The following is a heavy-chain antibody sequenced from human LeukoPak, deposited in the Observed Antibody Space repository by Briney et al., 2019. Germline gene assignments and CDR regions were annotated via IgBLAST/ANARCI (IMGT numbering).Heavy chain of an antibody. CDR3: AEDHPLGGGPY. CDR1: GFTFSSYS. D-gene: IGHD3-10*01. V-gene: IGHV3-21*01. CDR2: ISSSSSYI. J-gene: IGHJ4*02. Sequence: PGGSQRLPCAASGFTFSSYSKNWARDAPGEGVEWLSYISSSSSYISNADSVKVRFTISRDNAKNSLYLQMNSLRADDTAVYYCAEDHPLGGGPYWGQKTLVSVPS.